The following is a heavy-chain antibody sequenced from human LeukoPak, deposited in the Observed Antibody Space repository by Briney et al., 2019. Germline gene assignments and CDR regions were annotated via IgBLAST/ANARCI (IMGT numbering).Heavy chain of an antibody. CDR3: ARLTMVRGASTDY. CDR2: IYYSGST. V-gene: IGHV4-31*03. CDR1: GGPISSGGYY. D-gene: IGHD3-10*01. J-gene: IGHJ4*02. Sequence: TSQTLSLTCTVSGGPISSGGYYWSWIRQHPGKGLEWIGYIYYSGSTYYNPSLKSRVTISVDTSKNQFSLKLSSVTAADTAVYYCARLTMVRGASTDYWGQGTLVTVSS.